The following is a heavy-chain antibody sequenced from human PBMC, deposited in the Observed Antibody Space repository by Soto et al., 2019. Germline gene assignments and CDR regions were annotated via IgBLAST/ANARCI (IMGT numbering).Heavy chain of an antibody. CDR1: GFTFSSYA. CDR3: AKAYYYGSGSYYFSEAYCDYYYRDV. Sequence: EVQLLESGGGLVQPGGSLRLSCAASGFTFSSYAMCWVRQAPGKGLEWVSAISGSGGSTYYADSVKGRFTISRDNSKNTRYLQMNSLRAEDTAVYYCAKAYYYGSGSYYFSEAYCDYYYRDVWGKGTTVTVSS. D-gene: IGHD3-10*01. J-gene: IGHJ6*03. CDR2: ISGSGGST. V-gene: IGHV3-23*01.